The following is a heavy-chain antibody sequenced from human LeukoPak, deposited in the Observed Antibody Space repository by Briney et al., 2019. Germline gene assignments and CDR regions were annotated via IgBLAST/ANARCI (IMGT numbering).Heavy chain of an antibody. CDR2: ISSSSSYI. CDR3: ARDREGYSSSVFDY. V-gene: IGHV3-21*01. J-gene: IGHJ4*02. CDR1: GFTFSSYS. D-gene: IGHD6-13*01. Sequence: PGGSLRLSCAASGFTFSSYSMNWVRQAPGKGLEWVSSISSSSSYIYYADSVKGRFTISRDNAKNSLYLQMNSLRAEDTAVYYCARDREGYSSSVFDYWGQGTLVTVSS.